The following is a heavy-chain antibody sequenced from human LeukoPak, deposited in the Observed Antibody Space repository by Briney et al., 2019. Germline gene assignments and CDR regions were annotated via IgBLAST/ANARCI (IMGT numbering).Heavy chain of an antibody. J-gene: IGHJ4*02. CDR1: GFTFSSYA. D-gene: IGHD3-22*01. CDR3: ARDLFEDYYDSSGYYAPFGY. V-gene: IGHV3-30-3*01. Sequence: GGSLRLSCAASGFTFSSYAMHWVRQAPGKGLEWVAVISYDGSNKYYADSVKGRFTISRDNSKNTLYLQMNSLRAEDTAVYYCARDLFEDYYDSSGYYAPFGYWGQGTLVTVSS. CDR2: ISYDGSNK.